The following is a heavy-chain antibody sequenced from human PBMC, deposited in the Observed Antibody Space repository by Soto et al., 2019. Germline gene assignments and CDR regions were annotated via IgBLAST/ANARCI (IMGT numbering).Heavy chain of an antibody. V-gene: IGHV4-61*08. J-gene: IGHJ4*02. CDR2: ISYSGST. CDR3: ARAPPRDYFDF. CDR1: GGSVSSGGYS. Sequence: SETLSLSCTVSGGSVSSGGYSWSWIRQPPAKGLEWIGQISYSGSTDYNPSLKSRVTISVDTSKNQFSLKLSSLTAAETAVYYCARAPPRDYFDFWGQGALVTVSS.